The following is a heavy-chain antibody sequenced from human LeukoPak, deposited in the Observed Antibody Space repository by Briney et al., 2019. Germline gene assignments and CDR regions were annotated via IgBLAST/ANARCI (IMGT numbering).Heavy chain of an antibody. J-gene: IGHJ4*02. V-gene: IGHV2-70*11. CDR1: GFSLRTRGRC. CDR2: IDWDEDK. D-gene: IGHD3-9*01. Sequence: SGPTLVNPTQTLTLTCTFSGFSLRTRGRCVSWIRQPPGKALEWLSRIDWDEDKYYSTSLKTRLTISNDTSKNQVVLTMTNMDPVDTATYYCARIDILTGSVDYWGQGTLVTVSS. CDR3: ARIDILTGSVDY.